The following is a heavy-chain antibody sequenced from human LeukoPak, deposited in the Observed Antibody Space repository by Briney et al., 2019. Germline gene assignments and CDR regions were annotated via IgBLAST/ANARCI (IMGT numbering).Heavy chain of an antibody. V-gene: IGHV4-39*01. D-gene: IGHD6-13*01. CDR3: ARKTIAGADDY. CDR1: GGSISSSSSY. CDR2: IYYSGST. Sequence: SETLSLTCTVSGGSISSSSSYWDWIRQPPGKGLEWIGTIYYSGSTYYNPSLKSRVTISVDTSKNQFSLKVRSVTAADTAAYYCARKTIAGADDYWGQGTLVTVSS. J-gene: IGHJ4*02.